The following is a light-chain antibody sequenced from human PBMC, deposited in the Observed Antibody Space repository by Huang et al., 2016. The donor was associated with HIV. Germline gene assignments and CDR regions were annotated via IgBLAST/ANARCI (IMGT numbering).Light chain of an antibody. CDR3: QQRSNWPPWT. Sequence: EIVLTQSPATLYLSPGDRATISCRASQSVSSDLAWYQQKPGQGPRLLIYDTSSMVARLPDRFSGSGSGTDFTLPISSLEPEDFAVYYCQQRSNWPPWTFGQGTKVEIK. J-gene: IGKJ1*01. CDR1: QSVSSD. CDR2: DTS. V-gene: IGKV3-11*01.